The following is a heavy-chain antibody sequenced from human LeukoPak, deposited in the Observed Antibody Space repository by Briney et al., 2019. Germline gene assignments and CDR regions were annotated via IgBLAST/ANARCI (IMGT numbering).Heavy chain of an antibody. J-gene: IGHJ6*03. V-gene: IGHV3-30*02. Sequence: GGSLSLSCAASGFSFSTYGMHWVRQAPGKGLEWVAVIRYDGNNKYYADSVEGRFTISRDNSKNTLYLQMNNLRAEDTAVYYCAKKGTCCSSASRTLYYMDVWGKGTTVTVSS. CDR3: AKKGTCCSSASRTLYYMDV. CDR1: GFSFSTYG. D-gene: IGHD2-2*01. CDR2: IRYDGNNK.